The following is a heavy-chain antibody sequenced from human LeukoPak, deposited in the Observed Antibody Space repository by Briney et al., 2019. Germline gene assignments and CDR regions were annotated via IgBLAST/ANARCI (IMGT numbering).Heavy chain of an antibody. CDR2: INPNSGGT. CDR3: ARDRDQYGGYTIV. J-gene: IGHJ1*01. V-gene: IGHV1-2*02. CDR1: GYTFTGYY. Sequence: ASVKVSCKASGYTFTGYYMHWVRQAPGQGLEWMGWINPNSGGTNYAQKFQGRVTMTRDTSISTAYMELSRLRSDGTAVYYCARDRDQYGGYTIVWGQGTLVTVSS. D-gene: IGHD5-12*01.